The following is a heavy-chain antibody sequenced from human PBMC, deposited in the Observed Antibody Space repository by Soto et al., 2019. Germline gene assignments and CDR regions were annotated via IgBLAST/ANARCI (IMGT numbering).Heavy chain of an antibody. D-gene: IGHD1-7*01. V-gene: IGHV4-31*03. CDR2: IYYSGST. CDR3: ARARRHNWNYGGYYFDY. J-gene: IGHJ4*02. Sequence: TLSLTCTVSGGSISSGGYYWSWIRQHPGKGLEWIGYIYYSGSTYYNPSLKSRVTISVDTSKNQFSLKLSSVTAADTAVYYCARARRHNWNYGGYYFDYWGQGTLVTVSS. CDR1: GGSISSGGYY.